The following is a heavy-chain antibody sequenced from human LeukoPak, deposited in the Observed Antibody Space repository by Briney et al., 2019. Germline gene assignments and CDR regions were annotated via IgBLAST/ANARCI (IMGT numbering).Heavy chain of an antibody. V-gene: IGHV3-48*04. D-gene: IGHD2-2*02. CDR2: ISSSGTIE. Sequence: GGSLRLSCAASGFTFSSYWMSWVRQAPGKGLEWVSYISSSGTIEFYADSVKGRFAISRENGKNALYLQMNSLRAEDTAVYYCARDSGRYCTIDSCYTDFDYWGRGTLVSVSS. CDR3: ARDSGRYCTIDSCYTDFDY. J-gene: IGHJ4*01. CDR1: GFTFSSYW.